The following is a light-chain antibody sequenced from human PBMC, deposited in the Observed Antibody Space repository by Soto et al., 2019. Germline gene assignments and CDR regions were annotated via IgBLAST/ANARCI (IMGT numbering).Light chain of an antibody. CDR1: QGISSY. CDR3: QQYYSYPQT. CDR2: AAS. Sequence: AIRLTQSPSSFSASPGDRVTITCRASQGISSYLAWYQQKPGKAPKLLIYAASTLQSGVTSRFSGSGSGTDCTLTISCLQAEDFATYYCQQYYSYPQTFGQGTKVEIK. V-gene: IGKV1-8*01. J-gene: IGKJ1*01.